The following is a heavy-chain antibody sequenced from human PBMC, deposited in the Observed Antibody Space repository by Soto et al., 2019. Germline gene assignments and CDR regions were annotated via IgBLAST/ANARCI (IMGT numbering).Heavy chain of an antibody. CDR1: GGSSSSHS. D-gene: IGHD2-21*02. CDR3: ATYDVGTIIQDY. V-gene: IGHV4-34*01. CDR2: IHHDGST. Sequence: WETLSLTCAISGGSSSSHSKSWVRQPPGKGLEWIGEIHHDGSTNYNPSLKSRVTISGDTSKNHFSLELSSVTAADTAVYYCATYDVGTIIQDYWGQGTLVTVSS. J-gene: IGHJ4*02.